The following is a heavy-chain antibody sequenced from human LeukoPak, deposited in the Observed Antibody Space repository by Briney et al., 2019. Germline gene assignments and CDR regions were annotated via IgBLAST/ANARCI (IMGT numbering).Heavy chain of an antibody. V-gene: IGHV3-30*02. CDR1: GFTFSRYG. CDR3: AKGMRLYYSLDY. D-gene: IGHD3-10*01. CDR2: IRYDGSNK. J-gene: IGHJ4*02. Sequence: GGSLRLSCAASGFTFSRYGMHWVRQAPGKGLEWVAFIRYDGSNKYYADSVKGRFTISRDNSKNTLYLQMNSLRAEDTAVYYCAKGMRLYYSLDYWGQGTLVTVSS.